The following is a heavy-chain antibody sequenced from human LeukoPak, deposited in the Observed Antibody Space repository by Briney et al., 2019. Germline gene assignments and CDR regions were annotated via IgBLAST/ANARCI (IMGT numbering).Heavy chain of an antibody. D-gene: IGHD3-9*01. V-gene: IGHV4-39*01. J-gene: IGHJ4*02. CDR2: IYFSGTT. CDR3: ARLAIFRVLDS. CDR1: GDSINSSRYY. Sequence: SETLSLTCTVSGDSINSSRYYWAWIRQPPGKELEWIGSIYFSGTTYYNPSLKSRVTISADMSKNQFSLKLDSVTAADTAVYYCARLAIFRVLDSWGQGTLVTVSS.